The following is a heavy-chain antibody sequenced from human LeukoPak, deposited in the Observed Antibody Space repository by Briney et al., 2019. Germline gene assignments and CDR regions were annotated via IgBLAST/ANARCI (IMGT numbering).Heavy chain of an antibody. D-gene: IGHD3-22*01. CDR3: ARDDYYDSSGFDY. V-gene: IGHV3-21*01. J-gene: IGHJ4*02. CDR1: GFTFSSYS. CDR2: ISSSSSYI. Sequence: PGGSLRLSCAASGFTFSSYSMNWVRQAPGKGLEWVSSISSSSSYIYYADSVKGRFTISRDYAKNSLYLQMNSLRAEDTAVYYCARDDYYDSSGFDYWGQGTLVTVSS.